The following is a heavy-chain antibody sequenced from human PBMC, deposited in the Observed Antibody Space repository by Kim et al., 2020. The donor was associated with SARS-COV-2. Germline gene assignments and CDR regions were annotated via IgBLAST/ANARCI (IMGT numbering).Heavy chain of an antibody. V-gene: IGHV1-69*13. CDR2: IIPIFGTA. J-gene: IGHJ5*02. CDR3: ARDRHPRGCWFDP. CDR1: GGTFSSYA. Sequence: SVKVSCKASGGTFSSYAISWVRQAPGQGLEWMGGIIPIFGTANYAQKFQGRVTITADESTSTAYMELSSLRSEDTAVYYCARDRHPRGCWFDPWGQGTLVTVSS.